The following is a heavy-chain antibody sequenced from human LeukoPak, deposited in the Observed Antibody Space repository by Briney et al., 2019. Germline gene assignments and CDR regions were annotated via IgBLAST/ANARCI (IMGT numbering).Heavy chain of an antibody. J-gene: IGHJ3*02. Sequence: ASVKVSCKASGYTFTGYYMHWVRQAPGQGLEWMGRINPNSGGTNYAQKLQGRVTMTTDTSTSTAYMELRSLRSDDTAVYYCARDGRAAGDSDAFDIWGQGTMVTVSS. CDR1: GYTFTGYY. V-gene: IGHV1-2*06. CDR2: INPNSGGT. CDR3: ARDGRAAGDSDAFDI. D-gene: IGHD6-13*01.